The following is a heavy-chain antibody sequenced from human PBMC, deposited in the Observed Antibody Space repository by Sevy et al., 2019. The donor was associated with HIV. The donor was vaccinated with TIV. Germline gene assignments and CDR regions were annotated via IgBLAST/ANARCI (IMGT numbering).Heavy chain of an antibody. CDR3: VRAAATVTTGTHFDY. V-gene: IGHV4-30-2*01. CDR1: GGSISSGGYS. CDR2: IFHTGST. D-gene: IGHD4-17*01. Sequence: SETLSLTCAVSGGSISSGGYSWNWIRQPPGEGLEWIGYIFHTGSTYYNPSLKSRVTISVDRSKNQFSLQLSSVTAADTAIYYCVRAAATVTTGTHFDYWGQGTLVTVSS. J-gene: IGHJ4*02.